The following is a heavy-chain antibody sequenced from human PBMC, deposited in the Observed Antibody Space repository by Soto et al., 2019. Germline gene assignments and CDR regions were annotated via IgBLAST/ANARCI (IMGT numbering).Heavy chain of an antibody. Sequence: PGESLKISCKGSGYSFTSYWIGWVRQMPGKGLEWMGIIYPGDSDTRYSPSFQGQVTISADKSISTAYLQWSSLKASDTAMYYCARRQNDPGVPAAMRAGYYYYMDVWGKGTTVTVSS. CDR2: IYPGDSDT. V-gene: IGHV5-51*01. CDR1: GYSFTSYW. D-gene: IGHD2-2*01. CDR3: ARRQNDPGVPAAMRAGYYYYMDV. J-gene: IGHJ6*03.